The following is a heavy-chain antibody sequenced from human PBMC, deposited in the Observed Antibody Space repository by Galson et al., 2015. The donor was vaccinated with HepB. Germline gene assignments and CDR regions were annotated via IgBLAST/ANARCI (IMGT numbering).Heavy chain of an antibody. D-gene: IGHD6-19*01. CDR2: IYYSGST. CDR3: ATWGGYSSERNY. Sequence: SETLSLTCTVSGGSISRSSYYWGWIRQPPGKGLEWIGSIYYSGSTYYNPSLKSRVTISVDTSKSQFSLKLSSVTAADTAVYYCATWGGYSSERNYWGQGTLVTVSS. V-gene: IGHV4-39*07. CDR1: GGSISRSSYY. J-gene: IGHJ4*02.